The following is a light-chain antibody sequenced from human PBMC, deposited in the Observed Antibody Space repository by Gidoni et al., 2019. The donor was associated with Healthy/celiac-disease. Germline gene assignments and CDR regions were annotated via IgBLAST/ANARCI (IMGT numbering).Light chain of an antibody. CDR1: QSVSSSY. V-gene: IGKV3D-7*01. Sequence: PGERVTLSSRASQSVSSSYLTWYQQKPGQAPRLLIYGASTRATSIPARFSGSGSGTDFTLTISSLQPEDFAVYYCQQDYNLPPLTFGGGTKVEIK. J-gene: IGKJ4*01. CDR2: GAS. CDR3: QQDYNLPPLT.